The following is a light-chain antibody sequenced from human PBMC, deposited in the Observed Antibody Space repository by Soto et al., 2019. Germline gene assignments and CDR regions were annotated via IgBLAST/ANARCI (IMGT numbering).Light chain of an antibody. CDR3: SSYTTSHTYV. CDR1: TSDIGAYNY. J-gene: IGLJ1*01. CDR2: DVS. Sequence: QSVLTQPASVSGSPGQSISMSCTGTTSDIGAYNYVSWYQQHPGKTPKLLIYDVSDRPSGVSNRFSGSKSGNTASLAISGLQAEDEADYYCSSYTTSHTYVFVTGTKFTAL. V-gene: IGLV2-14*03.